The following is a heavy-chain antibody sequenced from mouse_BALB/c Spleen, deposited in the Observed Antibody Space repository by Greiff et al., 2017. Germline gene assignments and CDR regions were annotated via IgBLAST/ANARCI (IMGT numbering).Heavy chain of an antibody. V-gene: IGHV5-12-2*01. CDR3: ASETGSAWFAY. Sequence: EVKLMESGGGLVQPGGSLKLSCAASGFTFSSYTMSGVRQTPEKRLEWVAYISNGGGSTYYPDTVKGRFTISRDNAKNTLYLQMSSLKSEDTAMYYCASETGSAWFAYWGQGTLVTVSA. D-gene: IGHD4-1*01. CDR2: ISNGGGST. CDR1: GFTFSSYT. J-gene: IGHJ3*01.